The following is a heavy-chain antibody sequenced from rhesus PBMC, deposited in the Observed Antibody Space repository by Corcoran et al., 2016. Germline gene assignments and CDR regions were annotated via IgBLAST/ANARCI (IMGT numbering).Heavy chain of an antibody. Sequence: QVQLQESGPGLVKPSETLSLTCAVSGGSISSGYYYWSWLRQPPGKGLEWIGYITYSGSTSYNPSLKSRVTISKDTSKNQFSLKLSSVTAADTAVYYCARRTTGWYFDLWGPGTPITISS. V-gene: IGHV4-122*02. CDR2: ITYSGST. D-gene: IGHD4-29*01. CDR3: ARRTTGWYFDL. J-gene: IGHJ2*01. CDR1: GGSISSGYYY.